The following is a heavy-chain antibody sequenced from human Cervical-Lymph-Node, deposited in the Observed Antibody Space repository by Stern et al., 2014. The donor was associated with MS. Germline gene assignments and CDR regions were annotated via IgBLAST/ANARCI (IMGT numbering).Heavy chain of an antibody. CDR1: GGTFSSYA. Sequence: QVQLVESGAEVKKPGSSVKVSCKASGGTFSSYAISWVRQAPGQGLEWMGGIIPIFGTANYAQKFQGRVTITADESTSTAYMELSSLRSEDTAVYYCAREPQARIYYDSSGYYYPFDYWGQGTLVTVSS. V-gene: IGHV1-69*01. CDR3: AREPQARIYYDSSGYYYPFDY. D-gene: IGHD3-22*01. J-gene: IGHJ4*02. CDR2: IIPIFGTA.